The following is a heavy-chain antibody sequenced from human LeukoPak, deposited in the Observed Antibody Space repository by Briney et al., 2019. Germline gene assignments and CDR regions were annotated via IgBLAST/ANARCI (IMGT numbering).Heavy chain of an antibody. CDR2: IWSDGSHK. Sequence: GGYLRLSCAASGYIFSNYGIHWVRQAPGKGLEWVALIWSDGSHKYYTDSVKGRFTISRDNSKNTVYLQMNSLRAEDTAVYYCAREEDGDYYFDYWGQGTLVTVSS. D-gene: IGHD4-17*01. CDR1: GYIFSNYG. J-gene: IGHJ4*02. CDR3: AREEDGDYYFDY. V-gene: IGHV3-33*01.